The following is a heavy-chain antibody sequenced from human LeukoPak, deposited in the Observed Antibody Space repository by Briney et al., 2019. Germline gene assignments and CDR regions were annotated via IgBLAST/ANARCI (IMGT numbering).Heavy chain of an antibody. CDR3: ARVGSARYSSSWGRFEPGMAV. CDR1: GGSFNGYY. V-gene: IGHV4-34*01. CDR2: TKHSGST. D-gene: IGHD6-13*01. J-gene: IGHJ6*02. Sequence: SETLSVTSAVCGGSFNGYYWSWIRQPPGKGREWRGETKHSGSTNSHSSLKSRVTISVDTSKNQFSLKLSSVPAADTAVYYCARVGSARYSSSWGRFEPGMAVWGQGTTVTVYS.